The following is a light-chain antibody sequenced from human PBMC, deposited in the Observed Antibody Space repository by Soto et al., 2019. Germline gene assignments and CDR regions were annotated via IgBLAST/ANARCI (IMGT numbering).Light chain of an antibody. J-gene: IGLJ2*01. CDR2: GNS. Sequence: QSVLTQPSSVSGAPGQRVTISCTGSSSNIGAGYDVHWYQQLPGTAPKLLIYGNSNRPSGVPDRFSGSKSGTSASLAITGLQAEDEADYYCQSYDSRGRVVFGGGTKLTVL. V-gene: IGLV1-40*01. CDR3: QSYDSRGRVV. CDR1: SSNIGAGYD.